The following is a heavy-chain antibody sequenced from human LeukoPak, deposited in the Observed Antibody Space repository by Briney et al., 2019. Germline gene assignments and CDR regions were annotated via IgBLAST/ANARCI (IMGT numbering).Heavy chain of an antibody. D-gene: IGHD3-9*01. CDR1: GFTFSSYE. V-gene: IGHV3-48*03. J-gene: IGHJ4*02. Sequence: GGSLRLSCAASGFTFSSYEMNWVRQAPGKGLEWVSYISGLGTTIYYADSVKGRFAISRDNAKNSLYLQMSSLRAEDTAIYYCARLYDILTGAFDYWGQGTLVTVSS. CDR3: ARLYDILTGAFDY. CDR2: ISGLGTTI.